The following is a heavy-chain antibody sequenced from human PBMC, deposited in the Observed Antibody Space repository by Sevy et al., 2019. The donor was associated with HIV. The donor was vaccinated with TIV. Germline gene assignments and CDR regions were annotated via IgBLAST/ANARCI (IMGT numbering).Heavy chain of an antibody. CDR3: ARHGLAGNWCDP. Sequence: SETLSLTCTVSGGSISSSSYYWGWIRQPPGKGLEWIGSIFYSGSTYYNPSLKSRVTISVDTSKNQFSLKLSSVTAAETAVYYCARHGLAGNWCDPWGQGTLVTVSS. J-gene: IGHJ5*02. V-gene: IGHV4-39*01. CDR1: GGSISSSSYY. CDR2: IFYSGST.